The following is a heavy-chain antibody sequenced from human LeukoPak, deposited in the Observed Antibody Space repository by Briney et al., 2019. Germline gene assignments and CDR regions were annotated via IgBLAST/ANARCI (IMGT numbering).Heavy chain of an antibody. D-gene: IGHD3-16*01. CDR3: ARGPHGDFDL. CDR1: GGSFSGYY. CDR2: INHSGST. Sequence: PSETLSLTCAVYGGSFSGYYWSWIRQPPGKGLEWIGEINHSGSTNYSPSLKSRVTISVDTSKNQFSLKLSSVTAADTAVYYCARGPHGDFDLWGRGTLVTVSS. J-gene: IGHJ2*01. V-gene: IGHV4-34*01.